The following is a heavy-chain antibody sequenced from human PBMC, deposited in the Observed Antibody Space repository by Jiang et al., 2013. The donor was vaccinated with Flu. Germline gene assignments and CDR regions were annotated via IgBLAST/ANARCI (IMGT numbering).Heavy chain of an antibody. V-gene: IGHV3-49*02. J-gene: IGHJ4*02. D-gene: IGHD2-2*01. CDR3: TRDLVRDIIMIPATYFDS. CDR2: IRSKLNHGTT. Sequence: PRKGDVEWVGFIRSKLNHGTTEYAASVKGRFTISRDDSKSIAYLQMSSLRTEDTAVYYCTRDLVRDIIMIPATYFDSWGQGTLVTVSS.